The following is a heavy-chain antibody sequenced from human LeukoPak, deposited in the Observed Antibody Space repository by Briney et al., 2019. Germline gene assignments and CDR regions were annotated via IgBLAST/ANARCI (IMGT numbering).Heavy chain of an antibody. CDR2: IYPGDSDT. Sequence: GESLKISCKGSGYSFTAYWIGWLRQMPGKGLEWMGIIYPGDSDTRYSPSFQGQVTISADKSISTAYLQWSSLKASDTAMYYCASLLAPITNFGVVIMGAFDYWGQGTLVTVSS. V-gene: IGHV5-51*01. D-gene: IGHD3-3*01. CDR1: GYSFTAYW. J-gene: IGHJ4*02. CDR3: ASLLAPITNFGVVIMGAFDY.